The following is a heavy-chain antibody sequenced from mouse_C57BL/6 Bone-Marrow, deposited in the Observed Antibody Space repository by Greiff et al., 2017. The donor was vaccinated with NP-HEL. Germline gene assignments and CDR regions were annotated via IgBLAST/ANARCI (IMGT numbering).Heavy chain of an antibody. V-gene: IGHV5-16*01. CDR2: INYDGSST. CDR3: ARDRVGRNYFDY. J-gene: IGHJ2*01. CDR1: GFTFSDYY. Sequence: EVKVVESEGGLVQPGSSMKLSCTASGFTFSDYYMAWVRQVPEKGLEWVANINYDGSSTYYLDSLKSRFIISRDNAKNILYLQMSSLKSEDTATYYCARDRVGRNYFDYWGQGTTLTVSS. D-gene: IGHD4-1*01.